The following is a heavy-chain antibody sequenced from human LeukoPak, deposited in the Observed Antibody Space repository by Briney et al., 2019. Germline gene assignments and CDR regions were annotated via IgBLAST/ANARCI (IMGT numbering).Heavy chain of an antibody. D-gene: IGHD3-22*01. CDR2: ISGDSTDI. CDR1: GFTFKSYA. V-gene: IGHV3-21*01. Sequence: GGSLRLSCAPSGFTFKSYAMNWVRQSPGKGLEWVSSISGDSTDIYYAVSLMGRSTISRDNAKNSLYLQINSLRAEDTAIYYCARRGYSDSSGYDYWGQGTLVTVSS. CDR3: ARRGYSDSSGYDY. J-gene: IGHJ4*02.